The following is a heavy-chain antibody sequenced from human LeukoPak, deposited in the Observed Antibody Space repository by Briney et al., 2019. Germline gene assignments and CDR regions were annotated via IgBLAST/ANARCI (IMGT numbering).Heavy chain of an antibody. CDR2: IIPFIGIA. D-gene: IGHD6-13*01. V-gene: IGHV1-69*02. CDR3: ESMSWHFDY. J-gene: IGHJ4*02. Sequence: SVKVSCEASGCTFSSYTISGVRQAPRQEGEWWGRIIPFIGIANYAQNFQGRVTITADTSRSTASLELSSLTSGDTAVYYCESMSWHFDYWGQGTLVTVSS. CDR1: GCTFSSYT.